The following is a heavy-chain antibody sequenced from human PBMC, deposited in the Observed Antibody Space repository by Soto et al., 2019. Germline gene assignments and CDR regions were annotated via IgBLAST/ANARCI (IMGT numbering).Heavy chain of an antibody. CDR1: GYTFIYYF. CDR2: INPSGDTT. D-gene: IGHD3-22*01. CDR3: ARERTTYFFDRSGSDDAFDL. Sequence: ASVKVSCKASGYTFIYYFIHWMRQAPGQGLEWMGIINPSGDTTTTTYALKFQGRVTMTRDTSTSTVYMELSRLRSDDTAVYYCARERTTYFFDRSGSDDAFDLWG. V-gene: IGHV1-46*01. J-gene: IGHJ3*01.